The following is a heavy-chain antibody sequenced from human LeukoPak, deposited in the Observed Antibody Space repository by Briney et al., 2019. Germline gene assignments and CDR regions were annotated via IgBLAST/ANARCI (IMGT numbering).Heavy chain of an antibody. Sequence: PSETLSLTCAVSGYSISSGYYWGWSRQPPGKGLEWIGSIYHSGSTYYNPSLKSRVTISVDTSKNQLSLKLSSVTAADTAVYYCARLQGYYYYMDVWGKGTTVTVSS. CDR1: GYSISSGYY. V-gene: IGHV4-38-2*01. CDR2: IYHSGST. CDR3: ARLQGYYYYMDV. J-gene: IGHJ6*03.